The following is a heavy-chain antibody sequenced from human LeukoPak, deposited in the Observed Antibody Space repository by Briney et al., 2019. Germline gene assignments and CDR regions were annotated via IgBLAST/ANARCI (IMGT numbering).Heavy chain of an antibody. CDR3: ARLVVATTLTTGWFDP. D-gene: IGHD4-11*01. CDR1: GYSFTNYW. CDR2: IYPGDSNT. J-gene: IGHJ5*02. Sequence: GESLKISCKGSGYSFTNYWIGWVRQMPGKGLEWMGIIYPGDSNTRYSPSFQGQVTISADKSINTAYLQWSSLKGSDAAIYYCARLVVATTLTTGWFDPWGRGTLVTVSS. V-gene: IGHV5-51*01.